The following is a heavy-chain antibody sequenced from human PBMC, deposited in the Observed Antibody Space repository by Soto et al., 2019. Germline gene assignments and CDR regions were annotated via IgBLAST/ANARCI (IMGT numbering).Heavy chain of an antibody. CDR3: VRDTVLGYCSGGSCWVGPYYYYGMDV. V-gene: IGHV1-69*13. CDR1: GGTFSSYA. J-gene: IGHJ6*02. CDR2: IIPIFGTA. D-gene: IGHD2-15*01. Sequence: SVKVSCKASGGTFSSYAISWVRQAPGQGLEWMGGIIPIFGTANYAQKFQGRVTITADESTSTAYMELSSLRSEDTAVYYCVRDTVLGYCSGGSCWVGPYYYYGMDVWGQGTTVTVSS.